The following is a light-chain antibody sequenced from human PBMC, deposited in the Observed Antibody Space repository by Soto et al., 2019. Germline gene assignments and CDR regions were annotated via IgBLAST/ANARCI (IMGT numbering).Light chain of an antibody. CDR2: GNS. Sequence: QSVLTQPPSVSGAPGQRATISCTGSSSKIGAGYDVHWYQQLPGTAPKLLIYGNSNRPSGVPDRFSGSKTGTSASLAITGLQAEDEADSYCQSYDSSLSGWVFGGGTKLTVL. CDR3: QSYDSSLSGWV. J-gene: IGLJ3*02. CDR1: SSKIGAGYD. V-gene: IGLV1-40*01.